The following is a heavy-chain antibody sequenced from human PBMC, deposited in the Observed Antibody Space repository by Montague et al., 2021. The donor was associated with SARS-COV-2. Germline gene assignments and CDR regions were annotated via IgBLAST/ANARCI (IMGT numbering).Heavy chain of an antibody. CDR2: ISHGGST. D-gene: IGHD3-10*01. V-gene: IGHV4-34*01. CDR1: GTSFSGYY. Sequence: SETLSLTCAVHGTSFSGYYWNWIRQPPGKGLEWIGEISHGGSTNYNPSLKSRVTISADTSKNQFPLKLTSVAAADTAVYYCARLGDGVVPSPILGVGPYYSYYYMDVWGKGTTVTVSS. J-gene: IGHJ6*03. CDR3: ARLGDGVVPSPILGVGPYYSYYYMDV.